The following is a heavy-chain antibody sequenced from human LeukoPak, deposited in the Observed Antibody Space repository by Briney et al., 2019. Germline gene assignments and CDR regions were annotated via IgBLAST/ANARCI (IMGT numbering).Heavy chain of an antibody. V-gene: IGHV4-39*07. J-gene: IGHJ3*02. CDR1: GGSISSSSYY. CDR2: IYYSGST. CDR3: ARGGIVVVPAAIHTPAAFDI. Sequence: SETLSLTCTVSGGSISSSSYYWGWIRQPPGKGLEWIGSIYYSGSTYYNPSLKSRVTISVDRSKNQFSLKLSSVTAADTAVYYCARGGIVVVPAAIHTPAAFDIWGQGTMVTVSS. D-gene: IGHD2-2*01.